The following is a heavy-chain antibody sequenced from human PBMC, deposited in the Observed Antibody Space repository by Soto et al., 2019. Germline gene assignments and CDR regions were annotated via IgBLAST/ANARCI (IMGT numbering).Heavy chain of an antibody. CDR3: ARDQHIVVVTAHYYYYYGMDV. V-gene: IGHV3-33*01. J-gene: IGHJ6*02. D-gene: IGHD2-21*02. CDR1: GFTFSSYG. CDR2: IWYDGSNK. Sequence: GSLRLSCAASGFTFSSYGMHWVRQAPGKGLEWVAVIWYDGSNKYYADSVKGRFTISRDNSKNTLYLQMNSLRAEDTAVYYCARDQHIVVVTAHYYYYYGMDVWGQGTTVTGS.